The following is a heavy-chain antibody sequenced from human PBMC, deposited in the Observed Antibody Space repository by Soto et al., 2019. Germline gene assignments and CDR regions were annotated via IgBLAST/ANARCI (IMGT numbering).Heavy chain of an antibody. V-gene: IGHV1-18*01. CDR2: ISADTGNT. CDR1: GYTFTNYG. D-gene: IGHD2-2*02. CDR3: AREGTIRTDAFDL. J-gene: IGHJ3*01. Sequence: VASVKVSCKASGYTFTNYGISWVRQAPGQGLEWMGWISADTGNTNYAQKLQDRVTLTTDTSTTTAFMELRSLTSDDTALYFCAREGTIRTDAFDLWGQGTMVTVSS.